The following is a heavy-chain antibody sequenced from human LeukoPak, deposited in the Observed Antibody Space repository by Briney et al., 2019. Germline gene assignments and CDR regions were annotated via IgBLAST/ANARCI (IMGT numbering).Heavy chain of an antibody. D-gene: IGHD2-2*01. Sequence: ASETLSLTCAVYGGSFSGYYWSWIRPPPGKGLEWIGEINHSGSTDYNPSLKSRVTISVDTSKNQFSLKLSSVTAADTAVYYCARGGLRYCSSTSCPSRHDWLDPWGQGTLVTVSS. CDR3: ARGGLRYCSSTSCPSRHDWLDP. CDR1: GGSFSGYY. V-gene: IGHV4-34*01. J-gene: IGHJ5*02. CDR2: INHSGST.